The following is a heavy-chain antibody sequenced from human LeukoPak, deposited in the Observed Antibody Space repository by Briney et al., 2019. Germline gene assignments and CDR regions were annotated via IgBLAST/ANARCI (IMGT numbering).Heavy chain of an antibody. CDR1: RFTFSTYA. CDR3: AKDSSTGGSYFDY. D-gene: IGHD1-26*01. J-gene: IGHJ4*02. V-gene: IGHV3-30*02. Sequence: GGSLRLSCAASRFTFSTYAMHWVRQAPGKGLEWVAFIRYDGSNKYYADSVKGRFTISSDNSKNSLYLQMNSLRAEDTAVYYCAKDSSTGGSYFDYWGQGTLVTVSS. CDR2: IRYDGSNK.